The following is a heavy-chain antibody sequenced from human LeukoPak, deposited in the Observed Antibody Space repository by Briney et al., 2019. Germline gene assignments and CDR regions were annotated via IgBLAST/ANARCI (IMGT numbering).Heavy chain of an antibody. J-gene: IGHJ4*02. CDR1: GGSISTGSYY. CDR3: ARHDGSSLDY. CDR2: IYYSGST. V-gene: IGHV4-61*01. Sequence: PSQTLSLTCTVSGGSISTGSYYWSWIRQPPGKGLEWIGYIYYSGSTNYNPSLKSRVTISVDTSKNQFSLKLSSVTAADTAVYYCARHDGSSLDYWSQGTLVTVSS. D-gene: IGHD3-10*01.